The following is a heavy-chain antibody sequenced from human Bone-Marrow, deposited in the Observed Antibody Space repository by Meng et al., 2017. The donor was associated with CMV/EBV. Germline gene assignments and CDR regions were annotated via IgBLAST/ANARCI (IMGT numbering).Heavy chain of an antibody. J-gene: IGHJ4*02. V-gene: IGHV3-23*01. CDR1: GFTFSSYA. D-gene: IGHD3-3*01. CDR2: ISGSGGST. Sequence: GESLKISCAASGFTFSSYAMSWVRQAPGKGLEWVSAISGSGGSTYYADSVKGRFTISRDNAKNSLYLQMNSLRAEDTAVYYCARSSGYYYTDYWGQGTLVTVSS. CDR3: ARSSGYYYTDY.